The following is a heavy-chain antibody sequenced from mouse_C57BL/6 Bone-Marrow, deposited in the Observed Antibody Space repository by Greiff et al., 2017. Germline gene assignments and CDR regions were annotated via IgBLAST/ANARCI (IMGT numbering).Heavy chain of an antibody. CDR1: GYAFSSSW. V-gene: IGHV1-82*01. Sequence: QVQLQQSGPELVKPGASVKISCKASGYAFSSSWMNWVKQRPGKGLEWIGRIYPGDGDTNYNGKFKGKATLTADKSSSTAYMQLSSLTSEDSAVYFCARHYYGSSYWYFEGGGTGTTVTVSS. D-gene: IGHD1-1*01. J-gene: IGHJ1*03. CDR2: IYPGDGDT. CDR3: ARHYYGSSYWYFEG.